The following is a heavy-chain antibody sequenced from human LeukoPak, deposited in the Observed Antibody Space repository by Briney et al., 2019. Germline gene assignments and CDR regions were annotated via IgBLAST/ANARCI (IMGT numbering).Heavy chain of an antibody. CDR1: GFTFSTFA. CDR2: IFPSGGEI. CDR3: ASLYYDSSAD. V-gene: IGHV3-21*01. J-gene: IGHJ4*02. Sequence: PGGSLRLSCAASGFTFSTFAMIWVRQPPGKGLEWVSSIFPSGGEIHYADSVKGRFTISRDNAKNSLYLQMNSLRAEDTAVYYCASLYYDSSADWGQGTLVTVSS. D-gene: IGHD3-22*01.